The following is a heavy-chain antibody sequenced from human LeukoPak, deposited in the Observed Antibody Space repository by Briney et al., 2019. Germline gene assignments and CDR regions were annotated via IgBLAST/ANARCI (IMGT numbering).Heavy chain of an antibody. V-gene: IGHV4-4*07. CDR1: GGSISSYY. CDR3: AREQGIAAAQALLGYYYYYMDV. D-gene: IGHD6-13*01. CDR2: IYTSGST. J-gene: IGHJ6*03. Sequence: SETLSLTCTVSGGSISSYYWSWIRQPAGKGLEWIGRIYTSGSTNYNPSLKSRVTMSVDTSKNQFSLKLSSVTAAATAVYYCAREQGIAAAQALLGYYYYYMDVWGKGTTVTVSS.